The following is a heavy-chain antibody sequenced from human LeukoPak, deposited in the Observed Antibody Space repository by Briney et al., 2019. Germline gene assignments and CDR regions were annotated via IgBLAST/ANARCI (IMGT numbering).Heavy chain of an antibody. CDR3: VRDWKDYGGISYFNY. CDR2: ISSSSSYT. Sequence: GGSLRLSCAASGFTFSDYYMSWIRQAPGKGLEWVSYISSSSSYTNYADSVKGRFTISRDNAKNSLYLQMNSLRAEDTAVYYCVRDWKDYGGISYFNYWGQGTLVTVSS. V-gene: IGHV3-11*06. J-gene: IGHJ4*02. CDR1: GFTFSDYY. D-gene: IGHD4-23*01.